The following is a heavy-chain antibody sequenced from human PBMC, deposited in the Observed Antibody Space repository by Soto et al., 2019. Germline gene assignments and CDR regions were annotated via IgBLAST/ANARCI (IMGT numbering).Heavy chain of an antibody. CDR2: ISSSGSTI. CDR1: GFTFSDYY. D-gene: IGHD3-9*01. J-gene: IGHJ6*03. V-gene: IGHV3-11*01. Sequence: RGSLRLSCAASGFTFSDYYMSWIRQAPGKGLEWVSYISSSGSTIYYADYVKGRFTISRDNAKNSLYLQMNSLKDEDTAVYYCARFGLDWFAYMDVGGKGTTVTVSS. CDR3: ARFGLDWFAYMDV.